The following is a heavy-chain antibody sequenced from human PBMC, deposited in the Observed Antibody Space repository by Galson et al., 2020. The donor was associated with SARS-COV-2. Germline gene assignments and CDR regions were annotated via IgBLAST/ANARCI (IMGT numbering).Heavy chain of an antibody. Sequence: VGSLKLSCAVSGLTFNNHGIHWVRQAPGKGLEWVAIISYEGSIKHYADSVKGRFTIARDSSKNTVFLQINSLRPDDTAVYYCAKEKEVLHLHYYAMDVWGQGTTVTVSS. CDR3: AKEKEVLHLHYYAMDV. CDR1: GLTFNNHG. CDR2: ISYEGSIK. D-gene: IGHD3-16*01. J-gene: IGHJ6*02. V-gene: IGHV3-30*18.